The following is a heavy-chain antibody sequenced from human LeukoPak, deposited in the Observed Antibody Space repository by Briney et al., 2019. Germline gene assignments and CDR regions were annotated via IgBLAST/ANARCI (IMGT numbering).Heavy chain of an antibody. CDR1: GYTFTNYY. D-gene: IGHD6-13*01. CDR3: ARTNRNSSSWLTPNAYYYYGMDV. J-gene: IGHJ6*02. CDR2: IIPIFGTA. Sequence: SVKVSCKASGYTFTNYYMHWVRQAPGQGLEWMGGIIPIFGTANYAQKFQGRVTITADESTSTAYMELSSLRSEDTAVYYCARTNRNSSSWLTPNAYYYYGMDVWGQGTTVTVSS. V-gene: IGHV1-69*13.